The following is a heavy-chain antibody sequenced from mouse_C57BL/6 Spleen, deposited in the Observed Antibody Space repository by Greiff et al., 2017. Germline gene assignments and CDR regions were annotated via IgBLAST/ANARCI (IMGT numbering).Heavy chain of an antibody. V-gene: IGHV1-20*01. CDR1: GYSFTGYF. CDR3: ARSAYYDYDGNYAMDY. J-gene: IGHJ4*01. CDR2: INPYNGDT. Sequence: VHVKQSGPELVKPGDSVKISCKASGYSFTGYFMNWVMQSHGKSLEWIGRINPYNGDTFYNQKFKGQATLTVDKSSSTAHMALRSLTSEDSAVYYGARSAYYDYDGNYAMDYWGQGTSVTVSS. D-gene: IGHD2-4*01.